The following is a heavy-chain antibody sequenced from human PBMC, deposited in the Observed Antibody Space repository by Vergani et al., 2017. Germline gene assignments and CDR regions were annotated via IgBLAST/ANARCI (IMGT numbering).Heavy chain of an antibody. CDR3: AKHFRGWGIDY. CDR2: IQFDGSNQ. J-gene: IGHJ4*02. CDR1: GFTLSNYD. Sequence: QVQLVESGGGVVQRGGSLRLSCATSGFTLSNYDMQWIRQGPGKGLEFVAFIQFDGSNQYYADSVKGRLNLSRDFSKNTLYLQMNSLRTDDTATYYCAKHFRGWGIDYCGQGTQFIVSS. V-gene: IGHV3-30*02. D-gene: IGHD3-16*01.